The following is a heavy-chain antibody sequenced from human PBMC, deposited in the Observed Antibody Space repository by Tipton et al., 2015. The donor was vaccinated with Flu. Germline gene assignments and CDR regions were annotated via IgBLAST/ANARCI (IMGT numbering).Heavy chain of an antibody. D-gene: IGHD1-26*01. CDR2: IRYDGSNK. CDR1: GFSFSGHW. CDR3: AKLAPTIANTLGAFDI. V-gene: IGHV3-30*02. Sequence: SLRLSCAASGFSFSGHWMHWVRQAPGKGLEWVAFIRYDGSNKYYADSVKGQFTISRDNSKNTLYLQMNSLRAEDTAVYYCAKLAPTIANTLGAFDIWGQGTMVTVSS. J-gene: IGHJ3*02.